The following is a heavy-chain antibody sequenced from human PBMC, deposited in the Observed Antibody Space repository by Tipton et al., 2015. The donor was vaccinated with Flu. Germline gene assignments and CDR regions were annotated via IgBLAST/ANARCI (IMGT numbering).Heavy chain of an antibody. CDR3: ARRGRTTVTPDY. Sequence: TLSLTCAVYGGSFSGYYWSWIRQPPGKGLEWIGEINHSGSTNYNPSLKSRVTISVDTSKNQFSLKLSSVTAADTAVYYCARRGRTTVTPDYWGRGTLVTVSS. V-gene: IGHV4-34*01. D-gene: IGHD4-11*01. J-gene: IGHJ4*02. CDR1: GGSFSGYY. CDR2: INHSGST.